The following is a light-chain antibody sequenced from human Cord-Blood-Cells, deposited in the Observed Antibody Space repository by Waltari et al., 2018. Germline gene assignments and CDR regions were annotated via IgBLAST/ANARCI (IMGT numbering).Light chain of an antibody. CDR3: SSYTSSFYV. CDR2: EVS. CDR1: SSDVGGYNY. Sequence: QSALTQPASVSGSPGPSITISCTGTSSDVGGYNYVSWYQQHPGKAPKPMIYEVSNRPSGVSNRFSGSKSGNTASLTISGLQAEDEADYYCSSYTSSFYVFGTGTKVTVL. V-gene: IGLV2-14*01. J-gene: IGLJ1*01.